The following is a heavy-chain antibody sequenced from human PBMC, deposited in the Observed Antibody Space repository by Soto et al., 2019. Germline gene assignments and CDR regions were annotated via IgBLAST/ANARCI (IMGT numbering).Heavy chain of an antibody. CDR2: ISAYSGNT. D-gene: IGHD2-21*02. J-gene: IGHJ4*02. CDR3: ARAHCGGDCPFDF. V-gene: IGHV1-18*01. CDR1: GYTFASYG. Sequence: ASVKVSCKASGYTFASYGISWVRQAPGQGLEWMGWISAYSGNTNYAQKLQGRVTMTTDTPTSTAYLDLRSLRSDDTAVYYCARAHCGGDCPFDFWGRGTLVTVSS.